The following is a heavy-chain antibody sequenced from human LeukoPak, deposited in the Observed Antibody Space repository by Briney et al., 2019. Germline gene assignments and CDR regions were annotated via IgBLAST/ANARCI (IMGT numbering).Heavy chain of an antibody. V-gene: IGHV4-31*03. CDR3: ARHDLGDYGHFDY. CDR1: GASFNTDDQY. Sequence: SQTLSLTCTVSGASFNTDDQYWNWIRQRPGKGLEWIGSIHPSGMLYNNPSLESRVTMSRDTSKNQFSLNLNSVTAADTAVYYCARHDLGDYGHFDYWGQGTLVTVSS. D-gene: IGHD4/OR15-4a*01. J-gene: IGHJ4*02. CDR2: IHPSGML.